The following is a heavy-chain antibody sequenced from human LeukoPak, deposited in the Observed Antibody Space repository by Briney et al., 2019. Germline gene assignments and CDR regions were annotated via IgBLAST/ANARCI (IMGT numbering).Heavy chain of an antibody. V-gene: IGHV3-30*01. CDR2: LSYDGIDK. D-gene: IGHD2-2*01. J-gene: IGHJ6*03. Sequence: PGRSLRLSCAASGFTFSSHAIHWVRQAPGKGLEWVAALSYDGIDKLYAASVKGRFTISRDNVRNTLYLQMDSLRAEDTAVYFCARDRGFCSGTSCAYIYYYMDVWGNGTTASVSS. CDR1: GFTFSSHA. CDR3: ARDRGFCSGTSCAYIYYYMDV.